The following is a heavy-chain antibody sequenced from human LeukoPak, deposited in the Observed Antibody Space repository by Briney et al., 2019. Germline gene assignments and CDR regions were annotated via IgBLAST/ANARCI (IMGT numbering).Heavy chain of an antibody. J-gene: IGHJ3*02. CDR2: ISWNSGSI. D-gene: IGHD1-26*01. CDR1: GFTFDDYA. CDR3: AKDIRVVGATYDAFDI. V-gene: IGHV3-9*01. Sequence: GGSLRLSRAASGFTFDDYAMHWVRQAPGKGLEWVSGISWNSGSIGYADSVKGRFTISRDNAKNSLYLQMNSLRAEDTALYYCAKDIRVVGATYDAFDIWGQGTMVTVSS.